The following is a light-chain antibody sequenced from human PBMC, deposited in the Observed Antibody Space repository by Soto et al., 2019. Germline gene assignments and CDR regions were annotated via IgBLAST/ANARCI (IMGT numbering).Light chain of an antibody. Sequence: QSVLTQSPSASASLGASVKLTCTLSSGHSSYAIAWHQQQPEKGPRYLMKLNSDGSHSKGDGIPDRFSGSSSGAERYLTISSLQSEDEADYYCPTWGNGISWVFGGGTKLTVL. CDR2: LNSDGSH. CDR3: PTWGNGISWV. CDR1: SGHSSYA. V-gene: IGLV4-69*01. J-gene: IGLJ3*02.